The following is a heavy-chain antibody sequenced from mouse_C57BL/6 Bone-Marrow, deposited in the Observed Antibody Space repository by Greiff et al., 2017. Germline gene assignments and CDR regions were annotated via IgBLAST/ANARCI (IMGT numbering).Heavy chain of an antibody. Sequence: EVMLVESGGGLVKPGGSLKLSCAASGFTFSDYGMHWVRQAPEKGLEWVAYISSGSSTIYYADTVKGRFTISRDNAKNTLFLQMTSLRSEDTAMYYCARFHYGSSYDYAMDYWGQGTSVTVSS. CDR1: GFTFSDYG. V-gene: IGHV5-17*01. CDR2: ISSGSSTI. CDR3: ARFHYGSSYDYAMDY. D-gene: IGHD1-1*01. J-gene: IGHJ4*01.